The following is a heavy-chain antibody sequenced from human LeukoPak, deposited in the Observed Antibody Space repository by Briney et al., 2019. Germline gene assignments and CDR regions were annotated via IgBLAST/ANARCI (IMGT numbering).Heavy chain of an antibody. CDR2: INPNSGGT. V-gene: IGHV1-2*02. CDR1: GYTFTGYY. CDR3: ARDPVFGVVPDY. D-gene: IGHD3-3*01. J-gene: IGHJ4*02. Sequence: GASVKVSCKASGYTFTGYYMHWVRQAPGQGLEWMGWINPNSGGTNYAQKFQSRVTMTRDTSISTAYMELSRLRSDDTAVYYCARDPVFGVVPDYWGQGTLVTVSS.